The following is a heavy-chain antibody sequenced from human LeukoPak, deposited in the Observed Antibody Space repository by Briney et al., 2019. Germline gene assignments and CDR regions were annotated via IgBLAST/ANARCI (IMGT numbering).Heavy chain of an antibody. D-gene: IGHD6-19*01. V-gene: IGHV4-61*08. CDR2: IYYSGST. Sequence: PSETLSLTCAVSGGSISSGGYSWSWIRQPPGKGLEWIGYIYYSGSTNYNPSLKSRVTISVDTSKNQFSLKLSSVTAADTAVYYCVRHGIGDSSGWSGGDWFDPWGQGTLVTVSS. CDR3: VRHGIGDSSGWSGGDWFDP. CDR1: GGSISSGGYS. J-gene: IGHJ5*02.